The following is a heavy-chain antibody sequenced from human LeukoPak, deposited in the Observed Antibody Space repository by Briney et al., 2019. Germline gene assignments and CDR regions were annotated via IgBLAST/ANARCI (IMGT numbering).Heavy chain of an antibody. J-gene: IGHJ6*02. CDR1: GGTFSSYA. V-gene: IGHV7-4-1*02. Sequence: ASVKVSCKASGGTFSSYAISWVRQAPGQGLEWMGWINTNTGNPTYAQGFTGRFVFSLDTSVSTAYLQISSLKAEDTAVYYCAKNYGSGSYYGSDYYYGMDVWGQGTTVTVSS. D-gene: IGHD3-10*01. CDR3: AKNYGSGSYYGSDYYYGMDV. CDR2: INTNTGNP.